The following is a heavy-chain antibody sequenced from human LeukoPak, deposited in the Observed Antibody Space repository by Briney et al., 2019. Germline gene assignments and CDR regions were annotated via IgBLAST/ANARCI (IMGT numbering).Heavy chain of an antibody. V-gene: IGHV3-7*01. CDR1: GFTFSSYW. D-gene: IGHD4-17*01. CDR3: ARDMGMKTTVTGGFDY. CDR2: IKQDGSEK. J-gene: IGHJ4*02. Sequence: GGSLRLSCAASGFTFSSYWMSWVRQAPGKGLEWVANIKQDGSEKYYVDSVKGRFTISRDNSKNTLYLQMNSLRAEDTAVYYCARDMGMKTTVTGGFDYWGQGTLVTVSS.